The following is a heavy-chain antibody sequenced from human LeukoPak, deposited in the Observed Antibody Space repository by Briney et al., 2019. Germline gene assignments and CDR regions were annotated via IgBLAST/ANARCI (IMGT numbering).Heavy chain of an antibody. CDR1: EFSVGSNY. Sequence: GGSLRLSCAASEFSVGSNYMTWVRQAPGKGLEWVSLIYSGGSTYYADSVKGRFTISRENSKNTLYLQMNSLRAEDTAVYYCAKPAISSSGWYYDYWGQGTLVTVSS. CDR2: IYSGGST. V-gene: IGHV3-66*04. J-gene: IGHJ4*02. D-gene: IGHD6-19*01. CDR3: AKPAISSSGWYYDY.